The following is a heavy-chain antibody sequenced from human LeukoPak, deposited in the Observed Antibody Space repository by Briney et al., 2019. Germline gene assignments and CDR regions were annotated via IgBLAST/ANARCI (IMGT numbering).Heavy chain of an antibody. V-gene: IGHV3-21*01. CDR3: ARDRAPGYSYPLDY. D-gene: IGHD3-22*01. Sequence: PGGSLRLSCAASGFTFSSYSMNWVRQAPGKGLEWVSSISSSSSYIYYADSVKGRFTISRDNAKNSLYLQMNSLRAEDTAVYYSARDRAPGYSYPLDYWGQGTLVTVSS. J-gene: IGHJ4*02. CDR2: ISSSSSYI. CDR1: GFTFSSYS.